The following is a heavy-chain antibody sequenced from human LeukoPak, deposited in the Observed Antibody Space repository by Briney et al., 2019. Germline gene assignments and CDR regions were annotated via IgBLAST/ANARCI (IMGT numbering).Heavy chain of an antibody. J-gene: IGHJ4*02. V-gene: IGHV3-21*06. CDR3: AREVFWSGYFANLHFDY. CDR1: QFTFSSYN. Sequence: GSLRLSCAASQFTFSSYNMNWVRQAPGKGLEWVSSISSTSRYIYYADSVKGRFTISRDNAKNSLFLQMNSLRAEDTAVYYCAREVFWSGYFANLHFDYWGRGTLVTVSS. D-gene: IGHD3-3*01. CDR2: ISSTSRYI.